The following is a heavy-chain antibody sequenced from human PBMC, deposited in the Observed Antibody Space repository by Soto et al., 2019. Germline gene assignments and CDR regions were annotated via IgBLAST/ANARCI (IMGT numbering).Heavy chain of an antibody. CDR2: LIPLLGTP. V-gene: IGHV1-69*13. CDR3: ARGSIISAAGDY. J-gene: IGHJ4*02. CDR1: GGTFSSTA. D-gene: IGHD6-25*01. Sequence: SVKVSSKASGGTFSSTAISWVRQAPGQGLEWMGGLIPLLGTPSYAQKFQGRVTITADDSTSTAYMELTSLRSEDTAVYFCARGSIISAAGDYWGQGTPVTVSS.